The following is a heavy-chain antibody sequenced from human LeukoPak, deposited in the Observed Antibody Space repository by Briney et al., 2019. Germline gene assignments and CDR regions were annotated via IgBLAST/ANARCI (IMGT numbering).Heavy chain of an antibody. D-gene: IGHD6-25*01. CDR1: GGSFSGFY. J-gene: IGHJ5*02. Sequence: SETLSLTCAVYGGSFSGFYWTWIRQPPGKGLEWIGEINHSGSTNYNSSLKSRVTISVDTSKNQFSLKLSSVTAADTAVYYCARGSSYDSQRYDLGFFVPWGQGTLVTVSS. V-gene: IGHV4-34*01. CDR2: INHSGST. CDR3: ARGSSYDSQRYDLGFFVP.